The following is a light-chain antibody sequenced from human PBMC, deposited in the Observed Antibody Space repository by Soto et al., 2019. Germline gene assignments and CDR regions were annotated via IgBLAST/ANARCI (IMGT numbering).Light chain of an antibody. Sequence: QSALTQPASVSGSPGQSITISCTGTSSDVGGYNYVSWYQQHPGKAPTLMIYDVSNRPSGVSNRFSGSKSGNTASLTISGLQAEDEADYYCSSYTSSSTLHVVFGGGTKVTVL. CDR1: SSDVGGYNY. CDR2: DVS. CDR3: SSYTSSSTLHVV. J-gene: IGLJ2*01. V-gene: IGLV2-14*01.